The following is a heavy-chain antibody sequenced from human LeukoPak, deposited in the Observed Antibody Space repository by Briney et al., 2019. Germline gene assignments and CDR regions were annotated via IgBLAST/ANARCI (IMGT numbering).Heavy chain of an antibody. D-gene: IGHD1-26*01. CDR3: ANGWELLPPRQ. CDR1: GYTFTSYY. V-gene: IGHV1-46*01. CDR2: INPSGGST. J-gene: IGHJ4*02. Sequence: GASVKVSCKASGYTFTSYYMHWVRQAPGRGLEWMGIINPSGGSTSYAQKFQGRVTMTRDTSTSTVYMELSSLRSEDTAVYYCANGWELLPPRQWGQGTLVTVSS.